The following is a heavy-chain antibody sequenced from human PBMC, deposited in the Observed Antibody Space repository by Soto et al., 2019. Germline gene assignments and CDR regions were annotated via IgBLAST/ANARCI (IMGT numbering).Heavy chain of an antibody. J-gene: IGHJ4*02. Sequence: ASVKVSCKASGYTFTSYAMHWVRQAPGQRLEWMGWINAGNGNTKYSQKFQGRVTITRDTSASTAYMELSSLRSEDTAVYYCARGSGWYTHFDYWGQGTLVTVSS. V-gene: IGHV1-3*01. CDR1: GYTFTSYA. CDR3: ARGSGWYTHFDY. D-gene: IGHD6-19*01. CDR2: INAGNGNT.